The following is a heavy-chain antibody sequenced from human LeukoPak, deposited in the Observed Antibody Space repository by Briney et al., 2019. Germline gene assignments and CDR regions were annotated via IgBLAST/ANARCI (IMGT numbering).Heavy chain of an antibody. J-gene: IGHJ5*02. Sequence: GGSLRLSCAASGFTFSSYEMNWVRQAPGKGLEWVSYISSSGSTIYYADSVKGRFTISRDNAKNSLYLQMNSLRAEDTAVYYCARDFDGNWFDPWGQGTLVTVSS. CDR2: ISSSGSTI. CDR1: GFTFSSYE. D-gene: IGHD3-9*01. CDR3: ARDFDGNWFDP. V-gene: IGHV3-48*03.